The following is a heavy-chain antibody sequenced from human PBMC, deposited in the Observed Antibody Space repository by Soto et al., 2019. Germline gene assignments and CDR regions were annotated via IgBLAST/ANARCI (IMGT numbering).Heavy chain of an antibody. J-gene: IGHJ3*01. V-gene: IGHV3-23*01. CDR2: ISASGDRT. CDR1: GFTLTNYA. CDR3: EGSWT. Sequence: EVQLLVSGGGSAQPGGSLRLSCEVSGFTLTNYAMSWVRQTPGKGLEWVSQISASGDRTYYADSVKGRFTISKDFSKNTLFLQMNSLRGEDSAVYYCEGSWTWGQGTMFTVSS. D-gene: IGHD5-12*01.